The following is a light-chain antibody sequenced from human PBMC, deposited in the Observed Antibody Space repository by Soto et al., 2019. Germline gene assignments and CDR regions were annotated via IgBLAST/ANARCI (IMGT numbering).Light chain of an antibody. CDR2: AAS. CDR3: QQSNSFPYT. Sequence: AIQLTQSPSSLSASLGDRVTITCRASQGISSALAWYQQKPGKAPKLLIYAASTLHRGAPSRFRGRGSGTDFSLTIRNLEPEDFDTYYCQQSNSFPYTFGQGTKVDIK. CDR1: QGISSA. J-gene: IGKJ2*01. V-gene: IGKV1-13*02.